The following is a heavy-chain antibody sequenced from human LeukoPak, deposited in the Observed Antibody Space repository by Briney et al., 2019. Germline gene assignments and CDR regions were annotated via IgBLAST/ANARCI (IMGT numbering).Heavy chain of an antibody. Sequence: ASVTVSCNVSGYTLTELSMHWVRQAPGKGLEWMGGFDPEDGETIYAQKFQGRVTMTEDTSTDTAYMELSSLRSEDTAVYCCATDPRSRAWFGELFHYWGQGTLVTVSS. CDR3: ATDPRSRAWFGELFHY. V-gene: IGHV1-24*01. D-gene: IGHD3-10*01. CDR1: GYTLTELS. CDR2: FDPEDGET. J-gene: IGHJ4*02.